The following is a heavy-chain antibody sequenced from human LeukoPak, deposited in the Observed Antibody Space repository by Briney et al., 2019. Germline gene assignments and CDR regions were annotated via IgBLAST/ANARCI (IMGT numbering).Heavy chain of an antibody. CDR1: GGSISSSSYY. D-gene: IGHD3-22*01. CDR2: IYYSGST. CDR3: ARLGDSSGPPPHYYYYYYMDV. V-gene: IGHV4-39*01. J-gene: IGHJ6*03. Sequence: SETLSLTCTVSGGSISSSSYYWGWIRQPPGKGLEWVGSIYYSGSTYYNPSLKSRVTISVDTSKNQFSLELSSVTAADTAVYYCARLGDSSGPPPHYYYYYYMDVWGKGTTVTVSS.